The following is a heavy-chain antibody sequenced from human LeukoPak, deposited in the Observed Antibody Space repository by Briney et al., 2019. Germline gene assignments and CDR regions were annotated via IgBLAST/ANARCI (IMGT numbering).Heavy chain of an antibody. Sequence: GGSLRLSCAASGFTFSSYSMNWVRQAPGKGLEWVSSISSSSSYIYYADSVKGRFTISRDNAKNSLYLQMNSLRAEDTAVYYCARLTTYYYDSSAYYYFDYWGQGTLVTVSS. CDR1: GFTFSSYS. CDR2: ISSSSSYI. J-gene: IGHJ4*02. V-gene: IGHV3-21*01. CDR3: ARLTTYYYDSSAYYYFDY. D-gene: IGHD3-22*01.